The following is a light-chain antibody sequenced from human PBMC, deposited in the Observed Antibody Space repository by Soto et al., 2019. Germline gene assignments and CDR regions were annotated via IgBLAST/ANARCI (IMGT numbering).Light chain of an antibody. CDR3: LQVANFPRT. Sequence: DIQMTQSPSSVSASIGDSVTITCRASQNIGNRLAWFQQKPGKPPKLLIEAASTLEIGVPSTSSGSGSGTEFSLTISSLGPEDFATYYCLQVANFPRTFGQGTEVDI. J-gene: IGKJ1*01. CDR2: AAS. V-gene: IGKV1-12*01. CDR1: QNIGNR.